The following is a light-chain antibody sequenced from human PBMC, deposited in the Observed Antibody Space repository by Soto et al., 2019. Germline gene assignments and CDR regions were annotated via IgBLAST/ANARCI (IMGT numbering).Light chain of an antibody. Sequence: DIQMTQSPSTLSASVGDRVTITCRASQSFSSWLAWYQQKPGKAPKLLIYKASTLESGVPSRFSGSGSGTEFNLTIISLQPDDFEFYYCQQYNSYPYTFGHGTKLEIK. CDR2: KAS. CDR1: QSFSSW. V-gene: IGKV1-5*03. J-gene: IGKJ2*01. CDR3: QQYNSYPYT.